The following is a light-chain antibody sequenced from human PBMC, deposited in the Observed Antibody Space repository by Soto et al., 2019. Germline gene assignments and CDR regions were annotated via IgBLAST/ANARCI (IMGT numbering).Light chain of an antibody. CDR3: CSYAGSYFYVV. J-gene: IGLJ2*01. Sequence: QSALTQPASVSGSPGQSITISCTGTSSDVGSYNLVSWYKQHPGKAPKLMIYEGSKRPSGVSNRFSGSKSGNTASLTISGLQAEDEADYYCCSYAGSYFYVVFGGGTKLTVL. CDR1: SSDVGSYNL. V-gene: IGLV2-23*01. CDR2: EGS.